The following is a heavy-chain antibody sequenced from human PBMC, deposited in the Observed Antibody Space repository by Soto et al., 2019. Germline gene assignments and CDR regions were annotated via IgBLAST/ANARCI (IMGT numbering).Heavy chain of an antibody. CDR1: GGSISSYY. CDR2: IYYSGST. Sequence: ETLSLTCTVSGGSISSYYWSWIRQPPGKGLEWIGYIYYSGSTDYNPSLKSRVTISVDTSKNQFSLKLSSVTAADTAVYFCARHGVVRGISDYWGQGTLVTVSS. CDR3: ARHGVVRGISDY. J-gene: IGHJ4*02. V-gene: IGHV4-59*08. D-gene: IGHD3-10*01.